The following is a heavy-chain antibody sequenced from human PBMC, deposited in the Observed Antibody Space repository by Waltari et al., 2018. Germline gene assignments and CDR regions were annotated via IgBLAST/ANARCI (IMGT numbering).Heavy chain of an antibody. CDR1: GSTFTGSS. V-gene: IGHV1-2*06. CDR3: ARDEVAAASVVFDY. J-gene: IGHJ4*02. D-gene: IGHD6-13*01. CDR2: INPNSGGT. Sequence: QVQLVQSGAEVKKPGASVKVSCKASGSTFTGSSMHWVRQAPGQGLEWMGRINPNSGGTNYAQKFQGRVTMTRDTSISTAYMELSRLRSDDTAVYYCARDEVAAASVVFDYWGQGTLVTVSS.